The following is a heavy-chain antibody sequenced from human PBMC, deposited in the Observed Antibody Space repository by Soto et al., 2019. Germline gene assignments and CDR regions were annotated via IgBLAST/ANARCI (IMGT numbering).Heavy chain of an antibody. J-gene: IGHJ3*02. Sequence: PGGSLRLSCAVSGFTFSSYGMSWVRQAPGKGLEWVSAISSSAISKYYADSVKGRFTISRDNSKNIMYLQLNSLRAEDTAVYYCVKEGQSGIDWGGFDIWGQGTMVTVS. CDR3: VKEGQSGIDWGGFDI. D-gene: IGHD5-12*01. CDR1: GFTFSSYG. CDR2: ISSSAISK. V-gene: IGHV3-23*01.